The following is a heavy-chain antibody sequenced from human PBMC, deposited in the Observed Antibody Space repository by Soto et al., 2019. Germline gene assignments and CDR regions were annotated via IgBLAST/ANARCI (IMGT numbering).Heavy chain of an antibody. J-gene: IGHJ6*02. D-gene: IGHD3-10*01. V-gene: IGHV1-18*01. Sequence: ASVKVSCRASCYTFTSYGISWFRQAPGQGLEWMGCFSPEDGNTIYAQKFQGRVTMTEDTSTDTAYMELSSLRSEDTAVYYCATDSFSKVELLWFGEEYGMDVWGQGTTVTVSS. CDR2: FSPEDGNT. CDR1: CYTFTSYG. CDR3: ATDSFSKVELLWFGEEYGMDV.